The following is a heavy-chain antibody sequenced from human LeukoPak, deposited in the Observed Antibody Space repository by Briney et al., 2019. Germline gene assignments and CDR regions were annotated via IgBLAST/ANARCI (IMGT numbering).Heavy chain of an antibody. CDR3: AKDLTFTPWYSGSQDDY. Sequence: ASETLSLTCTVSGGSISSSSYYWGWIRQPPGKGLEWIGSIYYSGSTYYNPSLKSRVTISVDTSKNQFSLKLSSVTAADTAVYYCAKDLTFTPWYSGSQDDYWGQGTLVTVSS. CDR1: GGSISSSSYY. D-gene: IGHD1-26*01. V-gene: IGHV4-39*02. J-gene: IGHJ4*02. CDR2: IYYSGST.